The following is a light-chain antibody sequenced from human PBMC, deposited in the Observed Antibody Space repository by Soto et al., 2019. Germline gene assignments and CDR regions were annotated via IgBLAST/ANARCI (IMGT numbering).Light chain of an antibody. CDR2: YDS. V-gene: IGLV3-21*04. J-gene: IGLJ3*02. Sequence: SYELTQPPSVSVAPGKTARNTCGGNNIGSKSVHWYQQKPGQAPVLVIYYDSDRPSGIPERFSGSNSGNTATLTISRVEARDEADYYCQVWDSSSDHPVFGGETKVTVL. CDR3: QVWDSSSDHPV. CDR1: NIGSKS.